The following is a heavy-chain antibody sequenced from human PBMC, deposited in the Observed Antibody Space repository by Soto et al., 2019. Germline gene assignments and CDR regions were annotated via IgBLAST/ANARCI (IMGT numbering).Heavy chain of an antibody. D-gene: IGHD3-9*01. J-gene: IGHJ4*02. Sequence: QVQLVESGGGVVQPGRSLRLSCAASGFIFSGCAMHWVRQAPGKGLEWVAVISYDGNTQYYADSVKGRFTVSRDNSNNMLYVQMNNLRDEDTAMYYCAKETNAYEINFWGQGTLVTVSS. CDR2: ISYDGNTQ. V-gene: IGHV3-30-3*01. CDR1: GFIFSGCA. CDR3: AKETNAYEINF.